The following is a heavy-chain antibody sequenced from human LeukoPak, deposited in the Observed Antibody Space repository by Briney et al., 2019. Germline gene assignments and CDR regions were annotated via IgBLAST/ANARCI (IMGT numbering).Heavy chain of an antibody. CDR2: INHSGST. Sequence: SETLSLSCAVYGGSFSGYYWSWIRQPPGKGLEWIGEINHSGSTNYNPSLKSRVTISVDTSKNQFSLKLSSVTAADTAVYYCARGRRQWRFDYWGQGTLVTVSS. D-gene: IGHD6-19*01. CDR1: GGSFSGYY. V-gene: IGHV4-34*01. CDR3: ARGRRQWRFDY. J-gene: IGHJ4*02.